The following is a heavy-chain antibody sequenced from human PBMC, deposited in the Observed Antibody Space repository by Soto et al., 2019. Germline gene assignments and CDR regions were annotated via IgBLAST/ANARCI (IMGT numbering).Heavy chain of an antibody. CDR3: ARHVFSSWGLVRAFDI. D-gene: IGHD6-19*01. Sequence: SETLSLTCTVSARSISSISYYWGWIRQPPGKGLEWIGSIYSSGSTYYNPSVKSRVTISVDTSKNQFSLKLSSVTAADTAVYYCARHVFSSWGLVRAFDIWGQGTMVTVSS. J-gene: IGHJ3*02. V-gene: IGHV4-39*01. CDR2: IYSSGST. CDR1: ARSISSISYY.